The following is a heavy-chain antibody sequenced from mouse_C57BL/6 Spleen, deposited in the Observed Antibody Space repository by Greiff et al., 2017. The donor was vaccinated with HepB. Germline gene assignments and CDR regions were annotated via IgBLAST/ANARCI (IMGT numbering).Heavy chain of an antibody. J-gene: IGHJ1*03. CDR2: IRSKSNNYAT. D-gene: IGHD1-1*01. CDR1: GFSFNTYA. Sequence: EVQLVESGGGLVQPKGSLKLSCAASGFSFNTYAMNWVRQAPGKGLEWVARIRSKSNNYATYYADSVKDRFTISRDDSESMLYLQMNNLKTEDTAMYYCVRQGTVGWYFDVWGTGTTVTVSS. CDR3: VRQGTVGWYFDV. V-gene: IGHV10-1*01.